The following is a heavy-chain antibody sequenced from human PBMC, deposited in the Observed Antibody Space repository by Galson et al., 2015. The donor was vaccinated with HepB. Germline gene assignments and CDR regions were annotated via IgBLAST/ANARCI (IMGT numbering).Heavy chain of an antibody. CDR3: ASQLHCRSAHCYGSYFDY. Sequence: SLRLSCAASGFAFSSYGMHWVRQAPGKGLAWVAGIWFDGSNKYYTDSVKGRFTISRDNAMKTVYLQMDSLRAEDTAVYYCASQLHCRSAHCYGSYFDYWGQGTLVTVSS. J-gene: IGHJ4*02. CDR1: GFAFSSYG. CDR2: IWFDGSNK. D-gene: IGHD2-2*01. V-gene: IGHV3-33*01.